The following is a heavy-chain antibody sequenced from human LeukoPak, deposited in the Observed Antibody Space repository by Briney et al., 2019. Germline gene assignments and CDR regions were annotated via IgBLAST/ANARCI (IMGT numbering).Heavy chain of an antibody. Sequence: GGSLRLSCTASGFAYSGSSMHWVRQAPGKGLEWVSGIQRDGSSPTYADSVKGRFTISRDNAKGSVYLQVNILRAEDTAVYYCSRGHYGPHYWGQGTLVTVSS. D-gene: IGHD3-16*01. CDR1: GFAYSGSS. CDR3: SRGHYGPHY. V-gene: IGHV3-74*01. CDR2: IQRDGSSP. J-gene: IGHJ4*02.